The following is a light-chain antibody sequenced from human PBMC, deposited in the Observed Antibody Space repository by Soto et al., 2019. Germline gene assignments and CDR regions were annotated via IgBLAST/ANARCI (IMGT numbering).Light chain of an antibody. Sequence: DIQMTQSPPTLSASVGDRVTITCRASQSIRNDLAWYQQMPGKAPELLIYGASSLQSGVPSRFSGSGSGTEFTLPISSLQPDDFATYFCQHHHSYSQTFGQGTKVEIK. CDR3: QHHHSYSQT. CDR1: QSIRND. CDR2: GAS. V-gene: IGKV1-5*01. J-gene: IGKJ1*01.